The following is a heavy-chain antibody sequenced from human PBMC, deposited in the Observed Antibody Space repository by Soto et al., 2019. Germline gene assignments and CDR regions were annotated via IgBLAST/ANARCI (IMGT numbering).Heavy chain of an antibody. V-gene: IGHV3-23*01. Sequence: PGGSLRLSCTASGFSFSTYAMSWVRQAPGKGLEWVSAINEGPGDTFYTDSVKGRFTISRDDSKDTLYLQMNSLRAEDTAVYYCAKTHYDILDYWGQGTLVTVSS. D-gene: IGHD3-9*01. CDR1: GFSFSTYA. CDR2: INEGPGDT. J-gene: IGHJ4*02. CDR3: AKTHYDILDY.